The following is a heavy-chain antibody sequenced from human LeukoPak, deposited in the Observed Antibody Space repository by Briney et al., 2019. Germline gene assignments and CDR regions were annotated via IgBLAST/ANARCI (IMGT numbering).Heavy chain of an antibody. V-gene: IGHV3-33*01. CDR3: ARDRAAADLDY. Sequence: GGSLRLSCAASGFTFSSCGMHWVRQAPGKGLEWVAVIWYDGSNKFYADPVKGRFTISRDNSKNTLYLQMNSLRAEDTAVYYCARDRAAADLDYWGQGTLVTVSS. CDR2: IWYDGSNK. D-gene: IGHD6-13*01. CDR1: GFTFSSCG. J-gene: IGHJ4*02.